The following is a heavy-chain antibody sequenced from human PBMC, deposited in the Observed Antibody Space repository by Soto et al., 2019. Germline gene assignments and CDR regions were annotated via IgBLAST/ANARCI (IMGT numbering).Heavy chain of an antibody. CDR1: GYSFTSYW. V-gene: IGHV5-51*01. Sequence: PXESLTISGKGSGYSFTSYWIGWVRQMPGKGLEWMGIIYPGDSDTRYSPSFQGQVTISADKSISTAYLQWSSLKASDTAMYYCARMDDILTAEFDPWGQGTLVTVSS. J-gene: IGHJ5*02. D-gene: IGHD3-9*01. CDR3: ARMDDILTAEFDP. CDR2: IYPGDSDT.